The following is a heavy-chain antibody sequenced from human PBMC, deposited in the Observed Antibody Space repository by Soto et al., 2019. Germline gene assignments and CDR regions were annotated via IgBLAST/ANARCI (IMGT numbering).Heavy chain of an antibody. CDR3: ARESPAATDYYYYYGMDV. Sequence: AASVKVSCKASGGTFSSYAISWVRQAPGQGLEWMGGIIPIFGTANYAQKFQGRVTITADESTSTAYMELSSLRSEDTAVYYCARESPAATDYYYYYGMDVWGQGTTVTVSS. J-gene: IGHJ6*02. CDR1: GGTFSSYA. CDR2: IIPIFGTA. D-gene: IGHD2-2*01. V-gene: IGHV1-69*13.